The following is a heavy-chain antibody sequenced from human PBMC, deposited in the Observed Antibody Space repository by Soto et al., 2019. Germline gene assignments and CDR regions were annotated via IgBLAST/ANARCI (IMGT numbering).Heavy chain of an antibody. CDR1: VGSISSGGYY. CDR3: ARGTDDSERKFDY. CDR2: IYYSGST. V-gene: IGHV4-31*03. D-gene: IGHD3-3*01. J-gene: IGHJ4*02. Sequence: TLSITCTVSVGSISSGGYYWSWIRQHPGKGLEWIGYIYYSGSTYYNPSLKSRVTISVDTSKNQFSLKLSSVTAADTAVYYCARGTDDSERKFDYWGQGTLVTVSS.